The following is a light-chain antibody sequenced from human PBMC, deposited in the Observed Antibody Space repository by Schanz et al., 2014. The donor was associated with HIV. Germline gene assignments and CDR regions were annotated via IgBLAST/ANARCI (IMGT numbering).Light chain of an antibody. CDR1: QTVSSNS. J-gene: IGKJ2*01. CDR3: QQYGSSPPYT. V-gene: IGKV3-20*01. CDR2: GAS. Sequence: VLTQSPVILSLSPGERATLSCRASQTVSSNSLGWYQQKRGQVPRLLIYGASSRATGIPDRFSGSGSGTDFTLTISRLEPEDFAVYYCQQYGSSPPYTFGQGTKLEIK.